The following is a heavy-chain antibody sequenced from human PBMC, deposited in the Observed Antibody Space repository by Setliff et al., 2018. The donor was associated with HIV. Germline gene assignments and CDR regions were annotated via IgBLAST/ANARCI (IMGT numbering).Heavy chain of an antibody. CDR3: ARDTCDTPSCYAGPRFVY. CDR1: GFSFTTYW. J-gene: IGHJ4*02. D-gene: IGHD2-2*01. CDR2: INQDGSES. Sequence: GGSLRLSCEASGFSFTTYWMSWVRQTPGKGLEWVANINQDGSESYSVASVGGRFTISRDNDKSSLSLQMKGLTVDDTAVYYCARDTCDTPSCYAGPRFVYWGQGNLVTVSS. V-gene: IGHV3-7*01.